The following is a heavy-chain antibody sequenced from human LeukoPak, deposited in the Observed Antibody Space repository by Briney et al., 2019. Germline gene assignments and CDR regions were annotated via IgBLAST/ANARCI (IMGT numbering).Heavy chain of an antibody. Sequence: GASVKVSCKASGYTFTSYYMHWVRQAPGQGLEWMGLINPTGGSTGYAQKFQGRVTMTRDMSTSTDYMELSSLRAEDTAVYYCASILWLYYYGRGGAFDIWGQGTMVTVSS. V-gene: IGHV1-46*01. CDR1: GYTFTSYY. CDR3: ASILWLYYYGRGGAFDI. J-gene: IGHJ3*02. D-gene: IGHD3-10*02. CDR2: INPTGGST.